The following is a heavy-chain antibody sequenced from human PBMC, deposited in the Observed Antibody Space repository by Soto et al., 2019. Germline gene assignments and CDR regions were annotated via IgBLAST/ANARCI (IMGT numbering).Heavy chain of an antibody. CDR1: GGTFSSYA. V-gene: IGHV1-69*12. CDR2: IIPIFGTA. D-gene: IGHD3-22*01. CDR3: ARKEFSGYYYGYFDL. J-gene: IGHJ2*01. Sequence: QVQLVQSGAEVKKPGSSVKVSCKASGGTFSSYAISWVRQAPGQGLEWMGGIIPIFGTANYAQKFQGRVTITADESTSTAYMELSSLSSEDTAVYYCARKEFSGYYYGYFDLWGRGTLVTVAS.